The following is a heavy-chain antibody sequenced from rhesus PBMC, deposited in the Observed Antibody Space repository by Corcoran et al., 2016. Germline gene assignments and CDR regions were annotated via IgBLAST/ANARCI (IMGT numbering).Heavy chain of an antibody. CDR1: GGSISDDYY. D-gene: IGHD6-31*01. J-gene: IGHJ4*01. CDR3: ARDLYSGQGYFDY. CDR2: TYGSGGGT. V-gene: IGHV4-106*01. Sequence: QVQLQESGPGLVKPSETLSLTCAVSGGSISDDYYWSWTRQPPGKGLEWIGYTYGSGGGTNYNPSLKSRVTISIDTSKNQFSLKLSSVTAADTAVYYCARDLYSGQGYFDYWGQGVLVTVSS.